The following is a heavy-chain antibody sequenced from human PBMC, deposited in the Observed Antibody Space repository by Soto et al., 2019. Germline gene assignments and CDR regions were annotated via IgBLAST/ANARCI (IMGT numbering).Heavy chain of an antibody. CDR3: AKAPPWVTVTSLIDY. J-gene: IGHJ4*02. D-gene: IGHD4-17*01. CDR1: GFTFSNFG. V-gene: IGHV3-23*01. CDR2: ISGSGGST. Sequence: EVQLLESGGGLVQPGGSLRLSCAASGFTFSNFGMTWVRQAPGKGLEWVSSISGSGGSTYYADSVKGRFTISRDNSKNTLYLQMNSLRAEDTAVFYCAKAPPWVTVTSLIDYWGRGILVSVSA.